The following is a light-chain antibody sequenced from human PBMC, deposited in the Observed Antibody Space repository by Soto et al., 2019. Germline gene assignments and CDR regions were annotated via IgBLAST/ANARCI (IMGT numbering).Light chain of an antibody. CDR1: QGISSY. CDR2: TAS. V-gene: IGKV1-9*01. CDR3: QQLNGYPLT. J-gene: IGKJ4*01. Sequence: DIQLTQSPSFLSASVGDRVTITCRASQGISSYLAWYQQKPGKAPKLLIYTASTLQSGVPSRFSGSGSGTDFTLTISSLQPEDSATYYCQQLNGYPLTFGGGTKVEVQ.